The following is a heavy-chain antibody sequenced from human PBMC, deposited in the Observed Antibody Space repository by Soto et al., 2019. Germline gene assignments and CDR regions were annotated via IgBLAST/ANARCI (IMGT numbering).Heavy chain of an antibody. CDR1: GFTFSSYS. J-gene: IGHJ4*02. Sequence: EVQLVESGGGLVKPGGSLRLSCAASGFTFSSYSMNWVRQAPGKGLELVSSISSSSSYIYYADSVKGRFTISRDNAKNSLYLQMNSLRAEDTAVYYCARDPPLVGATRLPSGGGDYWGQGTRVTVSS. D-gene: IGHD1-26*01. CDR2: ISSSSSYI. V-gene: IGHV3-21*01. CDR3: ARDPPLVGATRLPSGGGDY.